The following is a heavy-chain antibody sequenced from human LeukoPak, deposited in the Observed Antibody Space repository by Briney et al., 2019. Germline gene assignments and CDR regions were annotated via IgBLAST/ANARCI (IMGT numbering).Heavy chain of an antibody. V-gene: IGHV3-21*01. CDR3: ARDPGGERWFVP. CDR2: ISSGSRFI. J-gene: IGHJ5*02. Sequence: PRGSLRHSCAASGFKFGSYAMNWVRQAPGEGLEWVSSISSGSRFIYYADSVKGRFTISRDNAKNALYQQMNSLRAEGTAIYYCARDPGGERWFVPWGQGTLVTVSS. CDR1: GFKFGSYA. D-gene: IGHD3-16*01.